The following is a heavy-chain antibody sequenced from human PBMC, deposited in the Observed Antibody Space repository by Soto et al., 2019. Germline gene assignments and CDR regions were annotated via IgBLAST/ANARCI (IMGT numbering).Heavy chain of an antibody. CDR2: INPSGGST. CDR1: GYTFTSYY. V-gene: IGHV1-46*01. CDR3: ARDLIQLWLRGYYFDY. D-gene: IGHD5-18*01. Sequence: GASVKVSCKASGYTFTSYYMHWVRQAPGQGLEWMGIINPSGGSTSYAQKFQGRVTMTRDTSTSTVYMELSSLRSEDTAVYYYARDLIQLWLRGYYFDYWGQGTLVTVSS. J-gene: IGHJ4*02.